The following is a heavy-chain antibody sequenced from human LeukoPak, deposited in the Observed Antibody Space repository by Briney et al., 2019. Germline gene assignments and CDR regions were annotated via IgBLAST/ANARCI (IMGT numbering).Heavy chain of an antibody. CDR2: IYYSGST. CDR1: GGSFSDYY. Sequence: PSETLSLTCAVCGGSFSDYYWSWIRQPPGKGLEWIGSIYYSGSTYYNPSLKSRVTISVDTSKNQFSLKLSSVTAADTAVYYCAPTYYYDSSGYLYPDYYFDYWGQGTLVTVSS. J-gene: IGHJ4*02. D-gene: IGHD3-22*01. CDR3: APTYYYDSSGYLYPDYYFDY. V-gene: IGHV4-34*01.